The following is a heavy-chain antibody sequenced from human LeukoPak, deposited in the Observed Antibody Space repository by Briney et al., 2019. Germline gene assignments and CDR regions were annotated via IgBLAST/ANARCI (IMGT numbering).Heavy chain of an antibody. CDR2: ISCHGGNT. V-gene: IGHV3-23*01. J-gene: IGHJ4*02. D-gene: IGHD1-14*01. CDR1: GFTFSSYA. CDR3: ANQPSLSSITDY. Sequence: PGGSLRLSCAASGFTFSSYAMNWVRQAPGKGLEWVSGISCHGGNTYYADSVRGRFTISRDNPKNTLYLQMNSLRAEDTAVYYCANQPSLSSITDYWGQGTLVTVSS.